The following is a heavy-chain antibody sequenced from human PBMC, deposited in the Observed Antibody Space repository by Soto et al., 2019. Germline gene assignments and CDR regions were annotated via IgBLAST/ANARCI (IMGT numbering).Heavy chain of an antibody. CDR2: IYYSGST. Sequence: SETLSLTCTVSGGSISSGGYYWSWIRQHPGKGLEWIGYIYYSGSTYYNPSLKSRVTISVDTSKNQFSLKLSSVTAADTAVYYCARGVRDIVVPGWFDPWGQGTLVTVSS. V-gene: IGHV4-31*03. CDR1: GGSISSGGYY. CDR3: ARGVRDIVVPGWFDP. D-gene: IGHD2-15*01. J-gene: IGHJ5*02.